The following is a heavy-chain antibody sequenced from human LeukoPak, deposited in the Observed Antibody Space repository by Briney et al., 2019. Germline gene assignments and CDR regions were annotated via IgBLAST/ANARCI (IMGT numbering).Heavy chain of an antibody. J-gene: IGHJ6*03. CDR1: GFTFSSYA. CDR2: ISGSGGST. V-gene: IGHV3-23*01. D-gene: IGHD1-26*01. CDR3: AKVGATYYYYYYMDV. Sequence: GGSLRLSCTASGFTFSSYAMSWVRQAPGKRLEWVSTISGSGGSTYYADSVKGRFAISRDNSKNTLYLQMNSLRAEDTAVYYCAKVGATYYYYYYMDVWGKGTTVTVSS.